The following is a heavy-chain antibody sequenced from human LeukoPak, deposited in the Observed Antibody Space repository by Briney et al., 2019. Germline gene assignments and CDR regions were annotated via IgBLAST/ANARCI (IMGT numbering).Heavy chain of an antibody. CDR3: AKDDAWLRFGE. Sequence: GGSLRLSCAASGFTFSNHGMNWVRQAPGKGVEWVSGISPSGDITYYVDSVKGRFTISRDNSKNTVYLEVSSLTAEDTVVYYCAKDDAWLRFGEWSQGTLVTVSS. V-gene: IGHV3-23*01. D-gene: IGHD3-16*01. CDR2: ISPSGDIT. J-gene: IGHJ4*02. CDR1: GFTFSNHG.